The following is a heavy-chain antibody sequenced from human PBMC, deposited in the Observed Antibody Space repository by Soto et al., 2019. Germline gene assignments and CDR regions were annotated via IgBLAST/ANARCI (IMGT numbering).Heavy chain of an antibody. V-gene: IGHV1-69*13. CDR2: IIPIFGTA. D-gene: IGHD4-17*01. Sequence: GASVKVSCKASGGTFSSYAISWVRQAPGQGLEWMGGIIPIFGTADYAQKFQGRVTITADESTTTAYMELSSLRSEDTAVYYCARDSYGGLWSFDIWGQGTMVTVSS. CDR3: ARDSYGGLWSFDI. CDR1: GGTFSSYA. J-gene: IGHJ3*02.